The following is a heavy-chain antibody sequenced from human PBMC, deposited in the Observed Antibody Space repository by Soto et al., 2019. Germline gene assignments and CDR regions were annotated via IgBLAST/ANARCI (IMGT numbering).Heavy chain of an antibody. J-gene: IGHJ5*02. CDR2: ISAYNGNT. CDR1: GYTFTSYG. CDR3: ARVSRVVVPAAHGKFDP. Sequence: QVQLVQSGAEVKKPGASVKVSCKASGYTFTSYGISWVRQAPGQGLEWMGWISAYNGNTNYAQKLQGRVTMTTDTSTSTAYMERRSLRSDDTAVYYCARVSRVVVPAAHGKFDPWGQGTLVTVSS. D-gene: IGHD2-2*01. V-gene: IGHV1-18*01.